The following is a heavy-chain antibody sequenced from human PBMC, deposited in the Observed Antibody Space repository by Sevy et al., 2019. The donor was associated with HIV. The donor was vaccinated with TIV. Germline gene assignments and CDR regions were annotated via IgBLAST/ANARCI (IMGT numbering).Heavy chain of an antibody. CDR1: GGSISSYY. CDR2: IYTSGST. J-gene: IGHJ4*02. V-gene: IGHV4-4*07. D-gene: IGHD6-6*01. Sequence: SETLSLTCTVSGGSISSYYWSWIRQPAGKGLEWIGRIYTSGSTNYNPSLKSRVTMSVDTSKNQFSLKLSSVTAADTAVYYCARVSTPPPWIAAWYYFHYWGQGTLVTVSS. CDR3: ARVSTPPPWIAAWYYFHY.